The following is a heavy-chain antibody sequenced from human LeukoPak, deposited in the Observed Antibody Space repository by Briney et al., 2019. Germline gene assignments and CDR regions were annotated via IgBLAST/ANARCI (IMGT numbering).Heavy chain of an antibody. CDR1: GFTFSTYS. CDR2: ISSSGIYI. J-gene: IGHJ5*02. D-gene: IGHD3-22*01. Sequence: GGSLRLSCAASGFTFSTYSMNWVRQAPGKGLEWVSSISSSGIYIYYADSVKGRFTISRDNAKNTLNLQMNSLRAEDTAVYYCARDLGQYYDTSDNWFDPWGQGTLVTVSS. CDR3: ARDLGQYYDTSDNWFDP. V-gene: IGHV3-21*01.